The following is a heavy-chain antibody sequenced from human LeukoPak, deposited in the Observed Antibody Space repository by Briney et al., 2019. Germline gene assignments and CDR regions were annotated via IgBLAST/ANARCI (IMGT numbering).Heavy chain of an antibody. V-gene: IGHV3-7*01. CDR2: IKQDGSEK. Sequence: PGGSLRLSCAASGFTFSSYWMSWVRQAPGKGPEWVANIKQDGSEKYYVDSVKGRFTISRDNAKNSLYLQMNSLRAEDTAVYYCARISGSGSIYSYFDYWGQGTLVTVSS. J-gene: IGHJ4*02. D-gene: IGHD3-10*01. CDR1: GFTFSSYW. CDR3: ARISGSGSIYSYFDY.